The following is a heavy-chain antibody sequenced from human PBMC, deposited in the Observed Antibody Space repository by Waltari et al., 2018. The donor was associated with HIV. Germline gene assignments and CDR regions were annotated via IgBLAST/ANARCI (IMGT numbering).Heavy chain of an antibody. CDR1: GFPFSSYG. D-gene: IGHD3-22*01. Sequence: QVQLVESGGGVVPPGRSMRLSCEASGFPFSSYGMHWVRQATGKGLEWVAVIWYDGINKYYADSVKGRFTISRDNSKNTLYLQMNSLRAEDTAVYYCARDLGDYYDSSGYGYWGQGTLVTVSS. CDR2: IWYDGINK. J-gene: IGHJ4*02. V-gene: IGHV3-33*01. CDR3: ARDLGDYYDSSGYGY.